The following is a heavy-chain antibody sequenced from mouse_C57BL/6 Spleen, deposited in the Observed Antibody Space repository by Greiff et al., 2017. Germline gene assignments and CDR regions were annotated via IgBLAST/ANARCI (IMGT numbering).Heavy chain of an antibody. D-gene: IGHD1-1*01. CDR3: TRGDGSGAMDY. CDR1: GFTFSSYA. J-gene: IGHJ4*01. V-gene: IGHV5-9-1*02. Sequence: EVQVVESGEGLVKPGGSLKLSCAASGFTFSSYAMSWVRQTPEKRLEWVAYISSGGDYIYYADTVKGRFTISRDNARNTLYLQMSSLKSEDTAMYYCTRGDGSGAMDYWGQGTSVTVSS. CDR2: ISSGGDYI.